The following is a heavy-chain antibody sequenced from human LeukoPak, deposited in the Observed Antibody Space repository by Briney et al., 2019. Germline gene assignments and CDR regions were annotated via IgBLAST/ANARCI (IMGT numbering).Heavy chain of an antibody. Sequence: PSETLSLTCTVSGGSISSYYWSWMRQPPGKGLEWIGYIYYSGSTNYNPSLESRVTISVDTSKNQFSLKLSSVTAADTAVYYCARGRARDSSGYPNYWGQGTLVTVSS. J-gene: IGHJ4*02. CDR1: GGSISSYY. CDR3: ARGRARDSSGYPNY. V-gene: IGHV4-59*01. D-gene: IGHD3-22*01. CDR2: IYYSGST.